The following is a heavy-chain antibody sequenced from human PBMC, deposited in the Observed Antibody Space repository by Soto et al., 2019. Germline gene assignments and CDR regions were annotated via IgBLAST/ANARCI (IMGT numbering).Heavy chain of an antibody. V-gene: IGHV3-30*03. Sequence: QVQLVESGGGVVQPGRSLRLSCAASGFTFSSYGMHWVRQAPGKGLEWVAVISYDGSNKYYADSVKGRFTISRDNSKNTLYLQMNSLRAEDTAVYYCARSSTGYSKDAFDIWGQGTMVTVSS. CDR1: GFTFSSYG. D-gene: IGHD6-13*01. J-gene: IGHJ3*02. CDR2: ISYDGSNK. CDR3: ARSSTGYSKDAFDI.